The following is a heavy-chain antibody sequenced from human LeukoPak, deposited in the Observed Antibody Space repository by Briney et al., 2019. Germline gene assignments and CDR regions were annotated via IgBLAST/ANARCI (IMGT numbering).Heavy chain of an antibody. CDR3: ARAPSDIVVVPAAIPYFDY. J-gene: IGHJ4*02. V-gene: IGHV4-39*07. CDR1: GGSISSSSYY. D-gene: IGHD2-2*02. CDR2: IYYSGST. Sequence: PSETLSLTCTVSGGSISSSSYYWGWIRQPPGKGLEWIGSIYYSGSTYYNPSLKSRVTISVDTSKNQFSLKLSSVTAADPAVYYCARAPSDIVVVPAAIPYFDYWGQGTLVTVSS.